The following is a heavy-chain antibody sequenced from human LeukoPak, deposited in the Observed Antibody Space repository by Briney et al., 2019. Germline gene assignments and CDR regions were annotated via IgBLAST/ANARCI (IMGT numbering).Heavy chain of an antibody. CDR1: GFNFSDYY. CDR2: ISSSSDYT. D-gene: IGHD1-26*01. J-gene: IGHJ4*02. CDR3: ARVRVGTTNRFDY. V-gene: IGHV3-11*05. Sequence: PGGSLRLSCAASGFNFSDYYMTWIRQAPGKGLECVSYISSSSDYTNYPDSVKGRFTISRDNAKNSLYLQMNRLRAEDTAVYYCARVRVGTTNRFDYWGQGTLVTVSS.